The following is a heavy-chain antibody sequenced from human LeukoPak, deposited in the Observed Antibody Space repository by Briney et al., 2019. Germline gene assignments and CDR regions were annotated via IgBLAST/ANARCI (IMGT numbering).Heavy chain of an antibody. D-gene: IGHD6-13*01. J-gene: IGHJ4*02. CDR1: GFTVSSNY. V-gene: IGHV3-53*01. CDR3: AKDTSIAAAGLFDY. Sequence: GGSLRLSRAASGFTVSSNYMSWVRQAPGKGLEWVSVIYSSGSTYYADSVKGRFTISRDNSKNTLYLQMNSLRAEDTAVYYCAKDTSIAAAGLFDYWGQGTLVTVSS. CDR2: IYSSGST.